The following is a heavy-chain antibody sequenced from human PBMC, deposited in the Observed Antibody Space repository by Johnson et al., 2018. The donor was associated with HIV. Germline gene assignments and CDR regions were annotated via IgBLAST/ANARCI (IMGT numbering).Heavy chain of an antibody. Sequence: VQLVESGGCLVQPGGSLRLSCAASGFTFSSYWMSWVRQAPGKGLEWVSAISGSGGSTYYADSVKGRFTISRDNSKNTLYLQMNSLRAEDTAVYYCAKSPAKDHGGNSGAFDIWGQGTMVTVSS. CDR3: AKSPAKDHGGNSGAFDI. CDR1: GFTFSSYW. D-gene: IGHD4-23*01. CDR2: ISGSGGST. J-gene: IGHJ3*02. V-gene: IGHV3-23*04.